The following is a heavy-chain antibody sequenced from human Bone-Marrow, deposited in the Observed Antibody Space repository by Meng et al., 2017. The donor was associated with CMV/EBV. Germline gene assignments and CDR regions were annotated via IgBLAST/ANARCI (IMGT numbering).Heavy chain of an antibody. CDR3: AREFRGYYDSSGYFDY. V-gene: IGHV1-69*05. CDR1: GGTFSSYA. J-gene: IGHJ4*02. CDR2: IIPIFGTA. D-gene: IGHD3-22*01. Sequence: SGGTFSSYAISSVRQARGQGLEWMGGIIPIFGTANYAQKFQGRVTITTDESTSTAYMELSSLRSEDMAVYYCAREFRGYYDSSGYFDYWGQGTLVTVSS.